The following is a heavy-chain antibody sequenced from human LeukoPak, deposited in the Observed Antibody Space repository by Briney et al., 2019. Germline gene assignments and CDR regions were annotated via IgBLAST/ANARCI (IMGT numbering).Heavy chain of an antibody. Sequence: GGSLRLSCAASGFTVSSNYMSWVRQAPGKGLEWVSAISGSGGSTYYADSVKGRFTISRDNSKNTLYLQMNSLRAEDTAVYYCALEPSQYLPYYWGQGTLVTVSS. J-gene: IGHJ4*02. D-gene: IGHD1-1*01. V-gene: IGHV3-23*01. CDR2: ISGSGGST. CDR1: GFTVSSNY. CDR3: ALEPSQYLPYY.